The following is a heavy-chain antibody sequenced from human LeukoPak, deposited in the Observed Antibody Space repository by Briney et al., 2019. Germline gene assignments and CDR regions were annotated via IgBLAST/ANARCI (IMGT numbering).Heavy chain of an antibody. V-gene: IGHV4-39*01. D-gene: IGHD1-14*01. Sequence: PSETLSLTCTVSGGSINSGHFYWGWIRQPPGKGLQWIGNIYDPGSTYYNPSLKSRVTVSLDTSKNQFSLKLSSVTAGDTAVYYCAKNMITGLYFFDYWGQGTLVTVSS. CDR1: GGSINSGHFY. J-gene: IGHJ4*02. CDR2: IYDPGST. CDR3: AKNMITGLYFFDY.